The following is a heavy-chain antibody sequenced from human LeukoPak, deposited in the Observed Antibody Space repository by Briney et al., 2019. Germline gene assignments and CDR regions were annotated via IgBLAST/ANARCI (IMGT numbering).Heavy chain of an antibody. J-gene: IGHJ4*02. CDR3: ARDSYYYDSSGYYYPPYYFDY. CDR2: INPNSGGP. V-gene: IGHV1-2*06. Sequence: ASVKVSCKTSGYSFTGYYIHWVRQAPGQGLEWMGRINPNSGGPNYGQKFQGRVTMTRDTSISTAYMELSRLRSDDTAVYYCARDSYYYDSSGYYYPPYYFDYWGQGTLVTVSS. D-gene: IGHD3-22*01. CDR1: GYSFTGYY.